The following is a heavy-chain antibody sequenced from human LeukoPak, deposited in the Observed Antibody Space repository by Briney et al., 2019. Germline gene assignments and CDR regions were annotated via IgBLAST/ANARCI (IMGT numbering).Heavy chain of an antibody. J-gene: IGHJ3*02. CDR3: ASSGWYHLRAFDI. CDR1: GFTFSSYS. D-gene: IGHD6-19*01. Sequence: GGSLRLSCAASGFTFSSYSMNWVRQAPGKGLEWVSYISSSSSTIYYADSVKGRFTISRDNAKNSLYLQMNSLRAEDTAVYYCASSGWYHLRAFDIWGQGTMVTVSS. V-gene: IGHV3-48*04. CDR2: ISSSSSTI.